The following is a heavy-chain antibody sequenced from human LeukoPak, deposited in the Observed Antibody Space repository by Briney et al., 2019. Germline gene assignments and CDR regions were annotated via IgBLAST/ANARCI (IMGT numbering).Heavy chain of an antibody. Sequence: SETLSLTCTVSGASISSDYWSWVRQSPGKGLEWIAYIYDSGSTDYNPSLKSRVTISMNTSKNQFSLNLSSVTAADTAVYYCAGRGRRYFRDWGQGTLVTVSS. CDR1: GASISSDY. CDR2: IYDSGST. V-gene: IGHV4-59*08. CDR3: AGRGRRYFRD. J-gene: IGHJ1*01.